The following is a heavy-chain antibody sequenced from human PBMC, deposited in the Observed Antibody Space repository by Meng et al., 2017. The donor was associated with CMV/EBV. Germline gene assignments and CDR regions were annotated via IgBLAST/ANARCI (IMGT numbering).Heavy chain of an antibody. Sequence: ASVKVSCKASGYTFNSYDINWVRQATGQGLEWMGWMKPNSGNSGYAQKFQGRVTMTRNTSLSTAYMELSSLISEVTAVYYCAKGRVMYDDFWSGYPPLDYWGQGTLVTVSS. D-gene: IGHD3-3*01. CDR1: GYTFNSYD. CDR2: MKPNSGNS. V-gene: IGHV1-8*01. CDR3: AKGRVMYDDFWSGYPPLDY. J-gene: IGHJ4*03.